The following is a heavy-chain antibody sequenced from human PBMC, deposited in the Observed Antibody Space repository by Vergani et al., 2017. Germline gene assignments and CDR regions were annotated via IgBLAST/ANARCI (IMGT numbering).Heavy chain of an antibody. Sequence: EVQLVESGGGLVQPGGSLRLSCAASGFTFSSYWMHWVRQAPGKGLVWVSRINSDGSSTSYADSVKGRFSISRDNAKNTLYLQMNSLRAEDTAVYYCARGLLQCSSASCDYYWGQGTLVTVSS. CDR2: INSDGSST. CDR3: ARGLLQCSSASCDYY. D-gene: IGHD2-2*01. J-gene: IGHJ4*02. V-gene: IGHV3-74*01. CDR1: GFTFSSYW.